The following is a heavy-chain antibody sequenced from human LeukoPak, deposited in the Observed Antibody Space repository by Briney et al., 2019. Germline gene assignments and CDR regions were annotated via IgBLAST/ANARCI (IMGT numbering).Heavy chain of an antibody. Sequence: GGSLRLSCAASGFTFSSYSMNWVRQAPGKGLEWASSISSSSSYIYYADSVKGRFTISRDNAKNSLYLQMNSLRAEDTAVYYCASLLGYCSGGSCYSNYGMDVWGQGTTVTVSS. D-gene: IGHD2-15*01. J-gene: IGHJ6*02. CDR2: ISSSSSYI. CDR3: ASLLGYCSGGSCYSNYGMDV. CDR1: GFTFSSYS. V-gene: IGHV3-21*01.